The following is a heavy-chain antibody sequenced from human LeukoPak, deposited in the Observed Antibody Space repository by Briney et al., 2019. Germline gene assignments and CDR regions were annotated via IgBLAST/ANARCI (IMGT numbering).Heavy chain of an antibody. CDR3: ARDLRALYFDY. CDR2: IYSGGST. V-gene: IGHV3-66*02. D-gene: IGHD1-26*01. CDR1: GFTVSSNY. Sequence: GGSLRLSCAASGFTVSSNYMSWVRQAPGKGLEWVSVIYSGGSTYYADSVKGRFTISRDNSKNTLYLQMNSLRAEDTAVYYCARDLRALYFDYWGQGTLVTVSS. J-gene: IGHJ4*02.